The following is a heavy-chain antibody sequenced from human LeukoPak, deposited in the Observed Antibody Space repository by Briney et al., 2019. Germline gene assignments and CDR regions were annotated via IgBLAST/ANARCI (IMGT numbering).Heavy chain of an antibody. CDR1: GYTFTSYG. CDR3: ARVPGYSSSDAFDI. D-gene: IGHD6-13*01. Sequence: ASVKVSCKASGYTFTSYGISWVRQAPGQGLEWMGWINPNSGGTNYAQKFQGRVTMTRDTSISTAYMELSRLRSDDTAVYYCARVPGYSSSDAFDIWGQGTMVTVSS. V-gene: IGHV1-2*02. J-gene: IGHJ3*02. CDR2: INPNSGGT.